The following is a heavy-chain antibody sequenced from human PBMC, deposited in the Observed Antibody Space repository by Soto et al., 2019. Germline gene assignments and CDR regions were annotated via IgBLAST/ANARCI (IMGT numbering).Heavy chain of an antibody. CDR3: ARQSSSPTPFDY. V-gene: IGHV4-39*01. CDR2: IYYSGST. J-gene: IGHJ4*02. CDR1: GGSISSSSYY. D-gene: IGHD6-13*01. Sequence: QLQLQESGPGLVKPSETLSLTCTVSGGSISSSSYYWGWIRQPPGKGLEWIGSIYYSGSTYYNPSLKRRVTISVDTSTNQFSLKLSSVTAADTAVYYCARQSSSPTPFDYWGQGTLVTVSS.